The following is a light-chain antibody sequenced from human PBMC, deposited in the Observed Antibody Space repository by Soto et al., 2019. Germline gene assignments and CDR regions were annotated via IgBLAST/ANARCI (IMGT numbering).Light chain of an antibody. CDR2: AAS. J-gene: IGKJ2*01. Sequence: EIVMTQSPGTLSVSPGEGVTLSCRASQSVSRAVTWYQQKPGQAPRLLIYAASTRATGIPARISGSGSGTEFTLTISSLQSEDFEVYYCQQYKNWLFGKGTKLEIK. CDR1: QSVSRA. CDR3: QQYKNWL. V-gene: IGKV3-15*01.